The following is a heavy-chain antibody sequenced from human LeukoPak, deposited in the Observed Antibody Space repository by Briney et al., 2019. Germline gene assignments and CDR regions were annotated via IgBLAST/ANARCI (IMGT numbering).Heavy chain of an antibody. CDR1: GFTFSRYA. D-gene: IGHD4-17*01. Sequence: GGSLRLSCAASGFTFSRYAMSWVRQAPGKGLEWVSAISGSGTITYYADSVKGRFTISRDNAKNTLYLQMNSLRAEDTAVYYCAIPLYGEVDASPDYWGQGTLVTVSS. CDR3: AIPLYGEVDASPDY. J-gene: IGHJ4*02. CDR2: ISGSGTIT. V-gene: IGHV3-23*01.